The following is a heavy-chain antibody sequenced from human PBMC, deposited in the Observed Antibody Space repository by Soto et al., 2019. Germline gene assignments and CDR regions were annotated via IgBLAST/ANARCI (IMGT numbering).Heavy chain of an antibody. J-gene: IGHJ5*02. V-gene: IGHV4-34*01. D-gene: IGHD3-22*01. CDR1: GGSFSCYY. CDR3: ARIPXYYDSSGYYFKTNWFDP. CDR2: INHSGST. Sequence: SETLSLTCAVYGGSFSCYYWSWIRQPPGKGLGWIGEINHSGSTNYNPSLKSRVTISVDTSKNQFSLKLSSVTAADTAVYYCARIPXYYDSSGYYFKTNWFDPWGQGTLVTVSS.